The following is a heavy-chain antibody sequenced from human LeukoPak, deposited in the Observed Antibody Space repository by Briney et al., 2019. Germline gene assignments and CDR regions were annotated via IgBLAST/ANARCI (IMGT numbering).Heavy chain of an antibody. CDR3: ARCHYDKALGLYYMDV. Sequence: SETLSLTCTVSGGSISSSSYYWGWIRQPPGKGLEWIGSIYYSGSTYYNPSLKSRVTISVDTSKNQFSLKLSSVTAADTAVYYCARCHYDKALGLYYMDVWGKGTTVTVSS. CDR2: IYYSGST. J-gene: IGHJ6*03. CDR1: GGSISSSSYY. V-gene: IGHV4-39*07. D-gene: IGHD3-3*01.